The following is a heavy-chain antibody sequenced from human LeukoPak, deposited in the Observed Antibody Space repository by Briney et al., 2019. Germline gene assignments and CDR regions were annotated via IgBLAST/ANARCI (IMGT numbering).Heavy chain of an antibody. CDR3: AKVDLPWLVLNWFDP. Sequence: PGGSLRLSCAASGFTFSSYGMHWVRQAPGKGLEWVAVISYDGSNKYYADSVKGRITISRDNSKNTLYLQMNSLRAEDTAVYYCAKVDLPWLVLNWFDPWGQGTLVTVSS. V-gene: IGHV3-30*18. J-gene: IGHJ5*02. D-gene: IGHD6-19*01. CDR1: GFTFSSYG. CDR2: ISYDGSNK.